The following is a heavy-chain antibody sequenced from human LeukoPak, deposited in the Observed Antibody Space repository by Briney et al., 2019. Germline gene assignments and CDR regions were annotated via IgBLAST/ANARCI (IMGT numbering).Heavy chain of an antibody. V-gene: IGHV4-59*01. D-gene: IGHD6-25*01. CDR2: IYYSGST. CDR3: ARGRGIPDY. CDR1: GDSISNYY. J-gene: IGHJ4*02. Sequence: PSETLSLTCTVSGDSISNYYWSWIRQPPGKGLEWIGYIYYSGSTNYNPSLKSRVTISVDTSKNQFSLKLSSVTAADTAVYYCARGRGIPDYWGQGTLVTVSS.